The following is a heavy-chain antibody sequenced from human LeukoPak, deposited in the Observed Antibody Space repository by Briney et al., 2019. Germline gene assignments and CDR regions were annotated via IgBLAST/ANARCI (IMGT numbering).Heavy chain of an antibody. V-gene: IGHV1-18*04. CDR2: ISAYNGNT. J-gene: IGHJ6*02. Sequence: GASVKVSCKASGYTFTGYYMHWVRQAPGQGLEWMGWISAYNGNTNYAQKLQGRVTMTTDTSTSTAYMELRSLRSDDTAVYYCARGPPPALEWLFIQEYYYYYGMDVWGQGTTVTVSS. D-gene: IGHD3-3*01. CDR3: ARGPPPALEWLFIQEYYYYYGMDV. CDR1: GYTFTGYY.